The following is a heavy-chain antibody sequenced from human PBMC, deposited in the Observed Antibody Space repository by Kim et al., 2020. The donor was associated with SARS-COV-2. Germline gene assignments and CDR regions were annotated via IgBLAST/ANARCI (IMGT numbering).Heavy chain of an antibody. V-gene: IGHV4-59*01. J-gene: IGHJ4*02. D-gene: IGHD3-10*01. CDR3: VRSGSYYNFPLYYFDY. Sequence: PSPKRRVPISVDTSKNQFSLKLSSVTAADTAVYYCVRSGSYYNFPLYYFDYWGQGTLVTVSS.